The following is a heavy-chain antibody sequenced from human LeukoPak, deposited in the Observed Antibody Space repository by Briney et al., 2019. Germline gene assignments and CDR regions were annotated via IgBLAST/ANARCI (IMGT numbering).Heavy chain of an antibody. V-gene: IGHV4-39*01. Sequence: PSETLSLTCSVSGGSISTSSYFWGWIRQPPGKGLEWIGSIYYSGSTYYNPSLKSRVTISVDTSKNQFSLKLSSVTAADTAVYYCARRVVIITPYFDYWGQGTLVTVSS. CDR3: ARRVVIITPYFDY. J-gene: IGHJ4*02. D-gene: IGHD3-22*01. CDR1: GGSISTSSYF. CDR2: IYYSGST.